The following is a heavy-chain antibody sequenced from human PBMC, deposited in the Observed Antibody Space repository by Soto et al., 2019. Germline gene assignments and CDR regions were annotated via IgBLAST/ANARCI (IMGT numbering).Heavy chain of an antibody. J-gene: IGHJ6*03. CDR3: TTKKGYCTNGVCPDFYYYYYYMDV. CDR2: IKSKTDGGTT. CDR1: GFTLSNAW. Sequence: GGSLRLSCAASGFTLSNAWMSWVRQAPGKGLEWVGRIKSKTDGGTTDYAAPVKGRFTISRDDSKNTLYLQMNSLKTEDTAVYYRTTKKGYCTNGVCPDFYYYYYYMDVWGKGTTVTVSS. D-gene: IGHD2-8*01. V-gene: IGHV3-15*01.